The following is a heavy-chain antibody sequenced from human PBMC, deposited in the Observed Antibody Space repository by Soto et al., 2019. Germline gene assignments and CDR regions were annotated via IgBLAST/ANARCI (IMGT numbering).Heavy chain of an antibody. V-gene: IGHV3-23*01. CDR2: ITGSTGTT. D-gene: IGHD2-2*01. CDR1: GFTFSNFA. CDR3: AKDTSSSPYYMDV. J-gene: IGHJ6*03. Sequence: EVQILESGGGSVQPGGSLRLSCAASGFTFSNFAMSWVRHAPGKGLEWVSEITGSTGTTYYEDSVRGRFIISRDNSKNTLHLQMNSLRAEDTAVYYCAKDTSSSPYYMDVWGKGTTVTVSS.